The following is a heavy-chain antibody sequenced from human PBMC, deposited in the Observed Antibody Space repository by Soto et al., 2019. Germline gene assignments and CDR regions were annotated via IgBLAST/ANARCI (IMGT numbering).Heavy chain of an antibody. D-gene: IGHD2-2*02. Sequence: SVKVSCKASGGTFSSYAISWVRQAPGQGLEWMGGIIPIFGTANYAQKFQGRVTITADESTSTAYMELSSLRSEDTAVYYCARNYRGAAILRPDYYYYYGMDVWGQGTTVTVS. V-gene: IGHV1-69*13. CDR2: IIPIFGTA. CDR1: GGTFSSYA. CDR3: ARNYRGAAILRPDYYYYYGMDV. J-gene: IGHJ6*02.